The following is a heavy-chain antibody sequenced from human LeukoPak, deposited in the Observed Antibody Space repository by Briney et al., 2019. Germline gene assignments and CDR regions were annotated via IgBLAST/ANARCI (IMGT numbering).Heavy chain of an antibody. J-gene: IGHJ6*03. CDR2: IYPGDSDT. Sequence: GESLKISCKGSGYSFTSYWIGWVRRMPGKGLEWMGIIYPGDSDTRYSPSFQGQVTISADKSISTAYLQWSSLKASDTAMYYCARHPLLWFGESPWYMDVWGKGTTVTVSS. CDR3: ARHPLLWFGESPWYMDV. V-gene: IGHV5-51*01. CDR1: GYSFTSYW. D-gene: IGHD3-10*01.